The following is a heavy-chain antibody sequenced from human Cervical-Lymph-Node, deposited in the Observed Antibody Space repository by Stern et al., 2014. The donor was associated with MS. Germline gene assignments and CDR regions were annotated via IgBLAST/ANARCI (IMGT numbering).Heavy chain of an antibody. CDR1: GFTFSSYD. V-gene: IGHV3-13*01. D-gene: IGHD2-15*01. CDR3: ARGNGYCSGGSCYSFDY. J-gene: IGHJ4*02. CDR2: IGSAGDT. Sequence: VQLAQSGGGLVQPGGSLRLSCAASGFTFSSYDMHWVRQATGKGLEWVSSIGSAGDTYYPGSVKGRFLISRENAKNSLYLQMNSLRAGDTAVYYCARGNGYCSGGSCYSFDYWGQGTLVTVSS.